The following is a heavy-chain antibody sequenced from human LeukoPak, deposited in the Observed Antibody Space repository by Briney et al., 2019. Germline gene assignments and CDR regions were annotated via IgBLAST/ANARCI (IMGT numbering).Heavy chain of an antibody. D-gene: IGHD2-2*01. CDR3: ARGGLAYCSSTSCYRPFGV. V-gene: IGHV4-34*01. CDR1: GGSFSGYY. J-gene: IGHJ4*02. CDR2: INHSGST. Sequence: SETLSLTCAVYGGSFSGYYWSWIRQPPEKGLEWIGEINHSGSTNYNPSLKSRVTISVDTSKNQFSLKLSSVTAADTAVYYCARGGLAYCSSTSCYRPFGVWGQGTLVTVSS.